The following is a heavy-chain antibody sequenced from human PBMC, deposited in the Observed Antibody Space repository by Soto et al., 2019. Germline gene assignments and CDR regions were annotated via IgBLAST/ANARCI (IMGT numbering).Heavy chain of an antibody. CDR2: ISSDGSSQ. J-gene: IGHJ4*02. CDR3: AKDRRGYSGGYYDS. V-gene: IGHV3-30*18. D-gene: IGHD1-26*01. Sequence: QVQLVESGGGVVQPGRSLRLSCAASGFTFSNYGMHWVRQAPGKGLEWVAVISSDGSSQYYADSVKGRFTISRDNSKNTLSLQMNSLRTEDTAVYYCAKDRRGYSGGYYDSWGQGTLVTVSS. CDR1: GFTFSNYG.